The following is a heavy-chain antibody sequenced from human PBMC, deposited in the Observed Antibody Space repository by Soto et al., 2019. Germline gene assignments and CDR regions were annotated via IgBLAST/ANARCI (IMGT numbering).Heavy chain of an antibody. D-gene: IGHD3-10*01. CDR2: IYWDDDK. CDR1: GFSLSTSGVG. CDR3: AHTCYYYGSGHFDY. Sequence: QITLKESGPTLVKPTQTLTLTCTFSGFSLSTSGVGVGWIRQPPGKALEWLALIYWDDDKRYSPSLKNRLTITKDTSKNQVVLTMTNMDPVDTATDYCAHTCYYYGSGHFDYWGQGTLVTVSS. J-gene: IGHJ4*02. V-gene: IGHV2-5*02.